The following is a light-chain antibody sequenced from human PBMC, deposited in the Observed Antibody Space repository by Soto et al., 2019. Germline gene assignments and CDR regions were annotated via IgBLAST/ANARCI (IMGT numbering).Light chain of an antibody. CDR1: QSVSSSY. Sequence: EIVLTQSPGTLSLSPGERATLSCRASQSVSSSYLAWYQQKPGQAPRLLIYGANNRATGISARFSGSGSGTDFTLANSRLEADDFAVSYYQQHGSSPLTFAGGTTLEIK. J-gene: IGKJ4*01. V-gene: IGKV3-20*01. CDR2: GAN. CDR3: QQHGSSPLT.